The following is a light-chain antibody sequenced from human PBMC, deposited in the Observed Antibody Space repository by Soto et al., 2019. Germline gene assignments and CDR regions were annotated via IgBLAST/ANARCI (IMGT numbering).Light chain of an antibody. CDR3: QQYKNWPAST. CDR2: DPX. J-gene: IGKJ5*01. V-gene: IGKV3D-15*01. CDR1: RSVSGN. Sequence: EIVMTQSPATLSVSPVERVTLSCSAXRSVSGNLAWYQQKPGQAPRLXSXDPXTRATGIPARFSGSGSGKEFTLTISSLQSEYFSMYYCQQYKNWPASTFGQGTRLEIK.